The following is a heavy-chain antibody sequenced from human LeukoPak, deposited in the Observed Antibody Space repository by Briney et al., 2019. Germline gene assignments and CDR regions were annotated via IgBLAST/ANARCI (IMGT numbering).Heavy chain of an antibody. J-gene: IGHJ3*02. CDR2: IIPIFGTA. CDR1: GGTFSSYA. CDR3: ARDSKTSYDYVWGSYRMTDAFDI. Sequence: SVKVSCKASGGTFSSYAISWVRQAPGQGLEWMGGIIPIFGTASYAQKFQGRVTITADESTSTAYMELSSLRSEDTAVYYCARDSKTSYDYVWGSYRMTDAFDIWGQGTMVTVSS. V-gene: IGHV1-69*01. D-gene: IGHD3-16*02.